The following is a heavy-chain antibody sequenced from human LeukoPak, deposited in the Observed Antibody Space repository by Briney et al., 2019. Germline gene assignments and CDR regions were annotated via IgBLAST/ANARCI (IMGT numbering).Heavy chain of an antibody. CDR3: AKTFYSLYYYDSSGYWEGGDY. Sequence: SGGSLRLSCAASGFTFSSYSMNWVRQAPGKGLEWVSSISSSSSYIYYADSVKGRFTISRDNSKNTLYLQMNSLRAEDTAVYYCAKTFYSLYYYDSSGYWEGGDYWGQGTLVTVSS. J-gene: IGHJ4*02. V-gene: IGHV3-21*04. D-gene: IGHD3-22*01. CDR1: GFTFSSYS. CDR2: ISSSSSYI.